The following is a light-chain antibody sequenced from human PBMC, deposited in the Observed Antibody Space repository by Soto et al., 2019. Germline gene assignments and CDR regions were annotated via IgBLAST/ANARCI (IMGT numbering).Light chain of an antibody. V-gene: IGLV2-14*01. J-gene: IGLJ1*01. Sequence: QSALTQPDSVSGSPGQSITISCTGTSSDVGGYNYVSWYQQHPGKAPKFMIYDVSNRPSGVSNRFSGSKSGNTASLTISGIQAENEADYCSSYTTSNDRQIVFGTGTKVTVL. CDR1: SSDVGGYNY. CDR3: SSYTTSNDRQIV. CDR2: DVS.